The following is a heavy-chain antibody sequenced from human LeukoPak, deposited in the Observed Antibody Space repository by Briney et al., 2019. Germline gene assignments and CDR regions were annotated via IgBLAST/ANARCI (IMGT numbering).Heavy chain of an antibody. D-gene: IGHD1-26*01. CDR2: FYSGGST. CDR1: GFTVSSSY. CDR3: ARGRDLLPTPDFDY. V-gene: IGHV3-53*01. J-gene: IGHJ4*02. Sequence: PGGSLRLSCAASGFTVSSSYMSWVRQAPGKGLEWVSVFYSGGSTYYADSVKGRFTISRDNSKGTVYLQMNSLRAEDTAVYYCARGRDLLPTPDFDYWGQGTLVTVSS.